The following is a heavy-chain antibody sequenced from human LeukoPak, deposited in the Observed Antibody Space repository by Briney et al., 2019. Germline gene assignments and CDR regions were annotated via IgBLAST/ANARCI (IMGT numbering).Heavy chain of an antibody. Sequence: GGSLRLSCAASGFTFSSYSMNWVRPAPGKGLEWVSYISSSSSTIYYADSVKGRFTISRDNAKNSLYLQMNSLRAEDTAVYYCARGTVTTFHYYYYMDVWGKGTTVTVSS. V-gene: IGHV3-48*01. D-gene: IGHD4-17*01. CDR2: ISSSSSTI. J-gene: IGHJ6*03. CDR1: GFTFSSYS. CDR3: ARGTVTTFHYYYYMDV.